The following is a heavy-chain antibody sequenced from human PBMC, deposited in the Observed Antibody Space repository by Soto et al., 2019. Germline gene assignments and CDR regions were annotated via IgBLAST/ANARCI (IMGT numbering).Heavy chain of an antibody. CDR1: GGSISSPAYY. J-gene: IGHJ4*02. D-gene: IGHD4-17*01. CDR3: ARIRKAYGALNC. V-gene: IGHV4-39*01. Sequence: SETLSLTCTVSGGSISSPAYYWGWIRQPPGRGLEWIGSVYYSGTTFYNPSLESRVTIPVDTSKNEFSLNLSSVTAADTAVYYCARIRKAYGALNCWGQGTRVTVAS. CDR2: VYYSGTT.